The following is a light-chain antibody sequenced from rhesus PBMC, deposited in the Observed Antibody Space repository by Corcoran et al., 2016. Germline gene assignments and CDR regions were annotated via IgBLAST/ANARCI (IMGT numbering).Light chain of an antibody. Sequence: DIQMTQSPSSMSASVGDTVTITCRASQSISSSFAWYQQKPGKAPNLLIYKASTLQTGVPSRFSGSGSGTDFTLSISSLQSEDFATYYVQQYNSSPRTFGQGTKVEIK. CDR2: KAS. V-gene: IGKV1-22*01. CDR3: QQYNSSPRT. J-gene: IGKJ1*01. CDR1: QSISSS.